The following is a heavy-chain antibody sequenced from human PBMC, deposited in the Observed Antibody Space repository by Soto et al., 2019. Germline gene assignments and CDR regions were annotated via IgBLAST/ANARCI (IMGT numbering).Heavy chain of an antibody. V-gene: IGHV1-69*13. CDR3: ARDVEDIVVVPAVTYGMDV. Sequence: GASVKVSCKASGGTFSSYAISWVRQAPGQGLEWMGGFIPIFGTANYAQKFQGRVTITADESTSTAYMELSSLRSEDTAVYYCARDVEDIVVVPAVTYGMDVWGQGTTVTVSS. CDR1: GGTFSSYA. D-gene: IGHD2-2*01. J-gene: IGHJ6*02. CDR2: FIPIFGTA.